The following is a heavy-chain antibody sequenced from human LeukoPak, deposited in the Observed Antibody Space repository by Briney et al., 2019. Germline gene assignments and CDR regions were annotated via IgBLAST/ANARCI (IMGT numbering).Heavy chain of an antibody. V-gene: IGHV1-8*01. CDR1: GYTFTSYD. CDR3: ARGRGFLEWLFAAGDAFDI. CDR2: MNPNSGNT. D-gene: IGHD3-3*01. Sequence: ASVKVSCKASGYTFTSYDINWVRQATGQGLEWMGWMNPNSGNTGYAQKFQGRVTMTRNTSISTAYMELSSLRSEDTAVYYCARGRGFLEWLFAAGDAFDIWGQGTMVTASS. J-gene: IGHJ3*02.